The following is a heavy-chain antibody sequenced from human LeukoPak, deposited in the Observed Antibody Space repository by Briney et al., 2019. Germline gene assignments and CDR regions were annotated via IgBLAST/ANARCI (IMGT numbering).Heavy chain of an antibody. V-gene: IGHV1-8*01. CDR3: ARERTPGSGYGVDY. D-gene: IGHD6-25*01. J-gene: IGHJ4*02. CDR1: GYTFTSYD. CDR2: MNPNSGNA. Sequence: ASVKVSCKASGYTFTSYDINWVRQATGQGLEWMGWMNPNSGNAGYAQKFQGRVTMTRNTSISTAYMELSNLRPEDTAVYYCARERTPGSGYGVDYWGQGTVVTVSS.